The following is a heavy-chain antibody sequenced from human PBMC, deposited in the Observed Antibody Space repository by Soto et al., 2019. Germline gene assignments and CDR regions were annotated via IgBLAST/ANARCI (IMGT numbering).Heavy chain of an antibody. CDR1: GFTFSSYA. J-gene: IGHJ6*02. CDR3: AKELGRAYGGNSGYYGMDV. Sequence: GGSLRLSCEASGFTFSSYAMSWVRQAPGKGLEWVSANSGSGGSTYYADAVKGRFTISRDNSKNTLYLQMNSLRAEDTAVYYCAKELGRAYGGNSGYYGMDVWGQGTTVTVSS. V-gene: IGHV3-23*01. D-gene: IGHD4-17*01. CDR2: NSGSGGST.